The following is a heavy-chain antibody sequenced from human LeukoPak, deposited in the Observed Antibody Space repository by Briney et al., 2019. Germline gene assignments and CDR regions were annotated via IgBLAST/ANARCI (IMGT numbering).Heavy chain of an antibody. J-gene: IGHJ4*02. CDR2: IYTSGST. CDR1: GGSISSYY. Sequence: SETLSLTCTVSGGSISSYYWSWIRQPAGKGLEWIGRIYTSGSTNYNPSLKSRVTMSVDTSKNQFSLKLSSVTAADTAVYYCARVTDFWSGFLGYFDYWGQGTLVTVSS. CDR3: ARVTDFWSGFLGYFDY. V-gene: IGHV4-4*07. D-gene: IGHD3-3*01.